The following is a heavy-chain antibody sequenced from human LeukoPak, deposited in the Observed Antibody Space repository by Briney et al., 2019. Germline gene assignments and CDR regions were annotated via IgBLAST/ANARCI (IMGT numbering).Heavy chain of an antibody. CDR2: ISGSGGST. Sequence: PGGSLRLSCAASGFTISSYGMSWVRQAPGKGLEWVSAISGSGGSTYYADSVKGRFTISRDNSKNTLYLQMNSLRAEDTAVYYCAKDPGCTSGICYTFFDYWGQGTLVTVSS. V-gene: IGHV3-23*01. J-gene: IGHJ4*02. CDR3: AKDPGCTSGICYTFFDY. CDR1: GFTISSYG. D-gene: IGHD2-8*01.